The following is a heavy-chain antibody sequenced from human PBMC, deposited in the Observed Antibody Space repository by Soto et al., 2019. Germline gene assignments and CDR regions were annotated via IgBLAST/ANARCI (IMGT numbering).Heavy chain of an antibody. Sequence: GGSLRLSCAASGFTFSSYGMHWVRQAPGKGLEWVAVISYDGSNKYYADSVKGRFTISRDNSKNTLYLQMNSLRAEDTAVYYCARVNSSHWFDPWGQGTLVTVSS. D-gene: IGHD6-6*01. CDR1: GFTFSSYG. J-gene: IGHJ5*02. CDR3: ARVNSSHWFDP. CDR2: ISYDGSNK. V-gene: IGHV3-30*03.